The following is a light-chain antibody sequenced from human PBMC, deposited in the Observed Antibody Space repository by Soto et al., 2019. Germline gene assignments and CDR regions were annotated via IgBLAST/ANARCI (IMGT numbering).Light chain of an antibody. Sequence: QSVLTQPPSVSGAPGQRVTISCTGSSSNIGAGYDVHWYQQLPGTAPKLLIYGNSNRPSGVPDRFSGSKSGTSASLAITGLQAEDEADYYCQPYDSSHVVFGGGIKVTVL. V-gene: IGLV1-40*01. CDR3: QPYDSSHVV. CDR1: SSNIGAGYD. CDR2: GNS. J-gene: IGLJ2*01.